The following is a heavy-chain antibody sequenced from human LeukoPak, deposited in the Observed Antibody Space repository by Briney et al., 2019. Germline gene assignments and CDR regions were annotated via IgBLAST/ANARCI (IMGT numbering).Heavy chain of an antibody. J-gene: IGHJ5*02. D-gene: IGHD6-6*01. CDR3: ATYSSSSWWFDP. CDR2: ISAYNGNT. CDR1: GGTFSSYA. Sequence: ASVKVSCKTSGGTFSSYALSWVRQAPGQGLEWMGWISAYNGNTNYAQKLQGRVTMTTDTSTSTAYMELRSLRSDDTAVYYCATYSSSSWWFDPWGQGTLVTVSS. V-gene: IGHV1-18*01.